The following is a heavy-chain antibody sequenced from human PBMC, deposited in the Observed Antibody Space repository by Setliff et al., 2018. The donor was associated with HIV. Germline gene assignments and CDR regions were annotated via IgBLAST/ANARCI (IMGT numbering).Heavy chain of an antibody. CDR2: IYYSGST. D-gene: IGHD6-19*01. CDR3: ARDSSGWYAFDY. Sequence: SETLSLTCTVSGGSISSGGYYWSWIRQHPGKGLEWIGYIYYSGSTYYNPSLKSRVTISVDTSKNQLSLKLSSVTAADTAVYYCARDSSGWYAFDYWGQGTLVTVSS. V-gene: IGHV4-31*03. J-gene: IGHJ4*02. CDR1: GGSISSGGYY.